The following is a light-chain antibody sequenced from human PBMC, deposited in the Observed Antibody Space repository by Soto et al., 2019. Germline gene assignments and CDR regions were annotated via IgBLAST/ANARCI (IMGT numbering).Light chain of an antibody. J-gene: IGLJ3*02. Sequence: QSALTQPASVSGSPGQSITISCTGTSSDVGSYNLVSWYQQHPGKAPKFMISEVTKRTSGVSTRFSGSKSGNTASLTVSGLQAEDESDYYCCSYAGYGTWVFGGGTKLTFL. V-gene: IGLV2-23*02. CDR3: CSYAGYGTWV. CDR2: EVT. CDR1: SSDVGSYNL.